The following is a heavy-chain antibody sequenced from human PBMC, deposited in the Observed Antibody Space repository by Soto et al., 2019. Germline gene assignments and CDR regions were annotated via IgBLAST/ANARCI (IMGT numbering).Heavy chain of an antibody. CDR2: ISSTTNYI. V-gene: IGHV3-21*06. J-gene: IGHJ4*02. Sequence: SCAASWFAFTRYSMNWVRQAPGKGLEWVSSISSTTNYIYYGDSMKGRFTISRDNAKNSLYLEMNSLRAEDTAVYYCARESEDLTSNFDYWGQGTLVTVSS. CDR1: WFAFTRYS. CDR3: ARESEDLTSNFDY.